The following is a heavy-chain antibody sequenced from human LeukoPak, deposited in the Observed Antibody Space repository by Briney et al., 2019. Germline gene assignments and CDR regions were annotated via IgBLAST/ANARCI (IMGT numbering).Heavy chain of an antibody. V-gene: IGHV4-38-2*01. CDR3: ARLRVAVAEN. CDR1: GYSISSGYY. Sequence: SETLSLTCAVSGYSISSGYYWGWIRQPPGKGLEWIGSIYHSGSTYYNPSLKSRVTISVDTSKNQFSLKLSSVTAADTAAYYCARLRVAVAENWGQGTLVTVSS. D-gene: IGHD6-19*01. J-gene: IGHJ4*02. CDR2: IYHSGST.